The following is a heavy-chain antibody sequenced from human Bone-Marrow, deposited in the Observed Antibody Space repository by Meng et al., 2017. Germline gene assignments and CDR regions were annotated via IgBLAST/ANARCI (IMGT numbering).Heavy chain of an antibody. D-gene: IGHD4-11*01. CDR1: GGSFSDYY. V-gene: IGHV4-34*01. CDR3: ARGPTTMAHDFDY. CDR2: INHSGST. Sequence: VQLQESGPRLVRPSETLSLTCVVSGGSFSDYYWSWIRQPPGKGLEWIGEINHSGSTNYNPSLESRATISVDTSQNNLSLKLSSVTAADSAVYYCARGPTTMAHDFDYWGQGTLVTVSS. J-gene: IGHJ4*02.